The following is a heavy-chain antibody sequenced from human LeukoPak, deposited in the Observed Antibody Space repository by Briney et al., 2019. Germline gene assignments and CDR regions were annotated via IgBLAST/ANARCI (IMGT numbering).Heavy chain of an antibody. Sequence: ASVTVSCKASGYTFTSYGISWVRQAPGQGREWMGWISAYNGKTNYKQKLQGRVTMTTDTSTSTSYMELRSLRSDDTAVYYCARDCRGGGSSCYPGGDYYYVIDVWGQGTTFTVSS. CDR2: ISAYNGKT. CDR1: GYTFTSYG. CDR3: ARDCRGGGSSCYPGGDYYYVIDV. J-gene: IGHJ6*02. D-gene: IGHD2-15*01. V-gene: IGHV1-18*01.